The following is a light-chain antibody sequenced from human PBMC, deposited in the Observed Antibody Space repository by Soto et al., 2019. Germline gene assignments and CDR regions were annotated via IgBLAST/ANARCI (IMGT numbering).Light chain of an antibody. Sequence: QSALTQPASVSGSPGQSITISCIETSSDVENYNLVTWYQHHPGKAPQLLIYEASKRPSGVSNRFSGSQSGNTAALTISGLQAEDEADYYCCSYAGGVVFGGGTKLTVL. V-gene: IGLV2-23*01. CDR1: SSDVENYNL. CDR3: CSYAGGVV. J-gene: IGLJ2*01. CDR2: EAS.